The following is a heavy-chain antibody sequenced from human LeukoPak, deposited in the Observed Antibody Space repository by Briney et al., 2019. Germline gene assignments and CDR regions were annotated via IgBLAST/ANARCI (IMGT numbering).Heavy chain of an antibody. CDR2: IYYSGST. Sequence: SETLSLTCTVSGGSISSSSYYRGWIRQPPGKGLEWIGSIYYSGSTYYNPSLKSRVTISVDTSKNQFSLKLSSVTAADTAVYYCARRGYDILTGYPFDYWGQGTLVTVSS. CDR1: GGSISSSSYY. CDR3: ARRGYDILTGYPFDY. D-gene: IGHD3-9*01. V-gene: IGHV4-39*01. J-gene: IGHJ4*02.